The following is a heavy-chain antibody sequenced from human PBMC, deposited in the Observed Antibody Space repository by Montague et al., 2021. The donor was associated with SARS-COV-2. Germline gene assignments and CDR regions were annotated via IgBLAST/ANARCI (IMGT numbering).Heavy chain of an antibody. J-gene: IGHJ4*02. CDR3: ARIPVGSKYYFDF. D-gene: IGHD2-2*01. V-gene: IGHV6-1*01. CDR2: TYYRSKWYN. CDR1: GDSVSSNIAT. Sequence: CAISGDSVSSNIATWNWNRQSPSRRLEWLGGTYYRSKWYNDYAESVKSRITIDPDTSKHQFSLHLNSVTPEDTAVYYCARIPVGSKYYFDFWGQGTLVTVS.